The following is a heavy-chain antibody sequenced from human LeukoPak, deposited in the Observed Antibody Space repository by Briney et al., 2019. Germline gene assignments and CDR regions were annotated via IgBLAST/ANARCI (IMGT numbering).Heavy chain of an antibody. V-gene: IGHV3-23*01. CDR3: AKAKWIVATNYFDY. CDR2: ISGSGGST. J-gene: IGHJ4*02. D-gene: IGHD5-12*01. Sequence: PGGSLRLSCAASGFTFSDYYMSWIRQAPGKGLEWVSAISGSGGSTYYADSVKGRFTISRDNSKNTLYLQMNSLRAEDTAVYYCAKAKWIVATNYFDYWGQGTLVTVSS. CDR1: GFTFSDYY.